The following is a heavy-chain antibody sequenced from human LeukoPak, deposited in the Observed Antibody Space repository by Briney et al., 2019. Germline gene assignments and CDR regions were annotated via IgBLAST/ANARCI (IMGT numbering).Heavy chain of an antibody. J-gene: IGHJ4*02. D-gene: IGHD3-3*01. Sequence: SQTLSLTCTVSGGSISSGSYYWSWIRQPAGTGLEWIGRIYTSGSTNYNPSLKSRVTISVDTSKNQFSLKLSSVTAADTAVYYCARHTPTTLNYDFWSGTPYFDYWGQGTLVTVSS. CDR3: ARHTPTTLNYDFWSGTPYFDY. CDR1: GGSISSGSYY. V-gene: IGHV4-61*02. CDR2: IYTSGST.